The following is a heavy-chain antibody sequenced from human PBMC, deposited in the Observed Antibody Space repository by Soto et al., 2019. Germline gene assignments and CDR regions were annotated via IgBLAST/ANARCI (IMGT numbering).Heavy chain of an antibody. CDR3: ARDGYYGSGTYNYFDY. J-gene: IGHJ4*02. V-gene: IGHV1-3*01. CDR2: INAGNGDT. D-gene: IGHD3-10*01. CDR1: GYTFTRYT. Sequence: ASVKVSCKASGYTFTRYTIHWLRQAPGQRLEWMGWINAGNGDTESSQNFQGRVTFTRDTSASTAYMELSSLTSEDTAVYFCARDGYYGSGTYNYFDYWGQGTLVTVSS.